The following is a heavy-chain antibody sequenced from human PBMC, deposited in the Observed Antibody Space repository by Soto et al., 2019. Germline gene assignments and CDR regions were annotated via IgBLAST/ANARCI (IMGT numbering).Heavy chain of an antibody. Sequence: APGQGLEWMGGIIPIFGTANYAQKFQGRVTITADESTSTAYMELSSLRSEDTAVYYCARDSHYDFWSDTSRARWFDPWGQGTLVTVSS. D-gene: IGHD3-3*01. V-gene: IGHV1-69*01. J-gene: IGHJ5*02. CDR2: IIPIFGTA. CDR3: ARDSHYDFWSDTSRARWFDP.